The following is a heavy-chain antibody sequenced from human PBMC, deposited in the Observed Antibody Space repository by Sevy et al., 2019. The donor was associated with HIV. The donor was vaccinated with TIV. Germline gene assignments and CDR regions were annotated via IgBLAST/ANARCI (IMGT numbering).Heavy chain of an antibody. CDR2: ISSSSSYI. D-gene: IGHD5-18*01. V-gene: IGHV3-21*01. Sequence: GGSLRLSCAASGFTFSSYSMNWVRQAPGKGLEWVSSISSSSSYIYYADSVKGRFTISRDNAKNSLYLQMNSLRAEDTAVYYCASESVDTAMVPWDYYYYGMDVWGQGTTVTVSS. CDR3: ASESVDTAMVPWDYYYYGMDV. J-gene: IGHJ6*02. CDR1: GFTFSSYS.